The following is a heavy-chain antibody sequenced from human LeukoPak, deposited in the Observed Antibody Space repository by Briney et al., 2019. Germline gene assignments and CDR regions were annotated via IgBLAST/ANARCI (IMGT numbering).Heavy chain of an antibody. CDR2: ISASNGNT. CDR1: GYTFTSYG. Sequence: ASVKVSCKASGYTFTSYGISWVRQAPGQGLEWMGWISASNGNTNYAQKLQGRVTMTTDTSTSTAYMELRSLRSDDTAVYYCARDLSGVAGYTYGRGIDYWGQGTLVTVSS. D-gene: IGHD5-18*01. CDR3: ARDLSGVAGYTYGRGIDY. V-gene: IGHV1-18*01. J-gene: IGHJ4*02.